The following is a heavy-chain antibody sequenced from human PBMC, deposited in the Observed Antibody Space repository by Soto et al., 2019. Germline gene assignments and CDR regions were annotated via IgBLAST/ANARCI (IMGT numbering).Heavy chain of an antibody. V-gene: IGHV4-30-2*05. D-gene: IGHD6-6*01. Sequence: SETLSLTCAVSGGSISSGGYSWSCIRQPPGKGLEWIGCIYYSGNTYYNPSLKRRFSISVDTSKNQFSLQLSSVTAADTAVYYCARQYSNAFDYWGQGTLVTVSS. CDR3: ARQYSNAFDY. CDR1: GGSISSGGYS. J-gene: IGHJ4*02. CDR2: IYYSGNT.